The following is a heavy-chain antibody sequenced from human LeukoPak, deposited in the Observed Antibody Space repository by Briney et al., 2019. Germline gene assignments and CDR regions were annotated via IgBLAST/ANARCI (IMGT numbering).Heavy chain of an antibody. CDR3: ARIKDISEGYFDY. J-gene: IGHJ4*02. CDR2: IYYSGST. CDR1: GCSISSYY. V-gene: IGHV4-59*01. Sequence: SETLSLTCTVSGCSISSYYWSWIRQPPGKGLEWIGYIYYSGSTNYNPSLKSRVTVSVDTSKNQFSLKLSSVTAADTAVYYCARIKDISEGYFDYWGQGTLVTVSS. D-gene: IGHD2-15*01.